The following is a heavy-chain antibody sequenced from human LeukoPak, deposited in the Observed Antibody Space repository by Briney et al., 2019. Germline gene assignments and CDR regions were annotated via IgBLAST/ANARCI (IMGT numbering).Heavy chain of an antibody. CDR2: LSGSGGST. Sequence: GGSLRLSCAASGFTFSSYAMSWVRQAPGEGLEWVSLLSGSGGSTYYADSVKGRFTISRDNSKNTLYLQMNSLRAEDTAVYYCAKAWLEQGGMFDYWGQGTPVTVSS. J-gene: IGHJ4*02. D-gene: IGHD1/OR15-1a*01. CDR3: AKAWLEQGGMFDY. CDR1: GFTFSSYA. V-gene: IGHV3-23*01.